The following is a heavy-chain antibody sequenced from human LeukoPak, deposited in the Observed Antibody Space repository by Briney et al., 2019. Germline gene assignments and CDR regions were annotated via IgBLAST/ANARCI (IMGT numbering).Heavy chain of an antibody. J-gene: IGHJ4*02. D-gene: IGHD1-14*01. CDR3: ARENSHHLPYTLDY. Sequence: GGSLRLSCAGSGFIFSNDWMTWVRQAPGKGLEWVANRKQDGSEKYSVDSVKGRFTISSDNAKNSLYLQMHSLRPEDTAVYYCARENSHHLPYTLDYWGQGTLVTVSS. CDR1: GFIFSNDW. CDR2: RKQDGSEK. V-gene: IGHV3-7*01.